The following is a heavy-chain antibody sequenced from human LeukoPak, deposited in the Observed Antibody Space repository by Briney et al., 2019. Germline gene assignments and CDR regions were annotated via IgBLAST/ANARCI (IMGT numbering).Heavy chain of an antibody. CDR3: AKDMDVSIYGYNFDY. CDR2: ISGSGGST. D-gene: IGHD5-24*01. V-gene: IGHV3-23*01. J-gene: IGHJ4*02. CDR1: GFTFSSYA. Sequence: AGGSLRLSCAASGFTFSSYAMSWVRQAPGTGLEWVSVISGSGGSTVHADSVKGRFTTSRDNSKNTLYLQMNSLRAEDTAVYYCAKDMDVSIYGYNFDYWGQGTLVTVSS.